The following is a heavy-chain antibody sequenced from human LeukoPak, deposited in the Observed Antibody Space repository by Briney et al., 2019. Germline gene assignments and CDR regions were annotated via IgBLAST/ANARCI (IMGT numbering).Heavy chain of an antibody. CDR2: IKSKTDGETT. Sequence: GGSLRLSCAASGFTFSNAWMSWVRQAPGQGLEWIGRIKSKTDGETTEYAAPVKGRFTISRDDSKNTLYLQMNSLRTEDTAVYYCTTLRLALAYGVDVWGQGTTVTVSS. V-gene: IGHV3-15*01. CDR1: GFTFSNAW. D-gene: IGHD5/OR15-5a*01. CDR3: TTLRLALAYGVDV. J-gene: IGHJ6*02.